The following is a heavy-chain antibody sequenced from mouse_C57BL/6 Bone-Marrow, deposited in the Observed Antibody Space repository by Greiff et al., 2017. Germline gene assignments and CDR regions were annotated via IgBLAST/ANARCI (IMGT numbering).Heavy chain of an antibody. CDR3: ARPVAPKNYAMDY. Sequence: EVQLQQSGPVLVKPGASVKMSCKASGYTFTDYYMNWVKQSHGKSLEWIGVINPYNGGTSYNQKFKGKATLTVDKSSSTAYMELNSLTSEDSAVYYCARPVAPKNYAMDYGGQGTSGTVSS. CDR2: INPYNGGT. D-gene: IGHD1-1*01. J-gene: IGHJ4*01. V-gene: IGHV1-19*01. CDR1: GYTFTDYY.